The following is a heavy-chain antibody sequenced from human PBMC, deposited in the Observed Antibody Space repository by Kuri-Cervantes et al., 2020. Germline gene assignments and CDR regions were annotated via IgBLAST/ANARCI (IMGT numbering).Heavy chain of an antibody. Sequence: ASVKVSCKASGYTFTSYCMHWVRQAPGQGLEWMGIINPSGGSTSYAQKFQGRVTMTRDTSTSTVYMELSSLRSEDTAVHYCARDEWELPRTSYYFDYWGQGTLVTVSS. J-gene: IGHJ4*02. V-gene: IGHV1-46*01. CDR1: GYTFTSYC. CDR3: ARDEWELPRTSYYFDY. D-gene: IGHD1-26*01. CDR2: INPSGGST.